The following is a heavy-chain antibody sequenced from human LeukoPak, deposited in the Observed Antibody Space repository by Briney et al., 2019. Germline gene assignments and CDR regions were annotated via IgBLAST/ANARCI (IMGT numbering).Heavy chain of an antibody. CDR1: GFTFTNTW. CDR3: ARSRGYCGGEAQCDFTY. V-gene: IGHV3-30-3*01. Sequence: GGSLRLSCAASGFTFTNTWMSWVRQAPGKGLEWVAVISYDGSNKYYAASVKGRFTISRDNSRKTLSLQMNTLRIEDTAVYYCARSRGYCGGEAQCDFTYWGQGTLVTVSS. J-gene: IGHJ4*02. D-gene: IGHD2-21*01. CDR2: ISYDGSNK.